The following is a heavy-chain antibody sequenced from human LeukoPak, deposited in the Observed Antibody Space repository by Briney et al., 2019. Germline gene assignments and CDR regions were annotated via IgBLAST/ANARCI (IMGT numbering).Heavy chain of an antibody. CDR1: GFTFSSYA. D-gene: IGHD2-2*01. Sequence: GGSLRLSCAASGFTFSSYAMSWVRQAPGKGLEWVSAISGSAATTYYADSVKGRFTISRDNSKNTLYVQMDSLRGDDTAVYYCANNGKYQLLGSWCDSWGQGTLVTVSS. CDR2: ISGSAATT. V-gene: IGHV3-23*01. J-gene: IGHJ5*01. CDR3: ANNGKYQLLGSWCDS.